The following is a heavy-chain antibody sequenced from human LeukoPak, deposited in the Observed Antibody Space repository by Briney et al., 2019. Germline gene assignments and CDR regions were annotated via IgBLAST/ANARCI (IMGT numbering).Heavy chain of an antibody. J-gene: IGHJ4*02. CDR3: AKDRSSYSSSCLDY. Sequence: GRSLRLSCAASGFTFSNYVMHWVRQAPGKGLEWVAVISYDGSNKYYADSVKGRFTISRDNAKNSLYLQMNSLRAEDTALYYCAKDRSSYSSSCLDYWGQGTLVTVSS. CDR1: GFTFSNYV. V-gene: IGHV3-30*04. D-gene: IGHD6-13*01. CDR2: ISYDGSNK.